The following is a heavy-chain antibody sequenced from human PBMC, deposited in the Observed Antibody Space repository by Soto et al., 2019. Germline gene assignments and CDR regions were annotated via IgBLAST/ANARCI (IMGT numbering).Heavy chain of an antibody. CDR1: GGSISYYY. D-gene: IGHD2-2*01. Sequence: PSETLSLTCTVSGGSISYYYWSWIRQPPGKGLEWIGYIYYSGSTNYNPSLKSRLTISVDTSKNQFSLKLSSVTAADTAVYYCARVPDRWGQGTLVTVSS. CDR3: ARVPDR. V-gene: IGHV4-59*01. J-gene: IGHJ5*02. CDR2: IYYSGST.